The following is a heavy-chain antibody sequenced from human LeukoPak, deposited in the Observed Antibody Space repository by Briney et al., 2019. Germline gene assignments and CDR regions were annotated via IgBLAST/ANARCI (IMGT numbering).Heavy chain of an antibody. CDR3: ARGASSSSSFDY. CDR1: GYTFTSYY. J-gene: IGHJ4*02. Sequence: ASVKVSCKASGYTFTSYYMHWERQAPGQGLEWMGWINPNSGGTNYAQKFQGRVIMTRDTSISTAYMELSRLRSDDTAVYYCARGASSSSSFDYWGQGTLVTVSS. V-gene: IGHV1-2*02. D-gene: IGHD6-6*01. CDR2: INPNSGGT.